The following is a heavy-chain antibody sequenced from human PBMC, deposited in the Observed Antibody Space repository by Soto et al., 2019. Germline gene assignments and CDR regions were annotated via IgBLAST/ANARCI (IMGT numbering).Heavy chain of an antibody. CDR1: GFTFSSYA. CDR2: ISGSGGST. CDR3: AKRPQLRYFDPPPYFQH. J-gene: IGHJ1*01. Sequence: GGSLRLSCAASGFTFSSYAMSWVRQAPGKGLEWVSAISGSGGSTYYADSVKGRFTISRDNSKNTLYLQMNSLRAEDMAVYYCAKRPQLRYFDPPPYFQHWGQGTLVTVSS. V-gene: IGHV3-23*01. D-gene: IGHD3-9*01.